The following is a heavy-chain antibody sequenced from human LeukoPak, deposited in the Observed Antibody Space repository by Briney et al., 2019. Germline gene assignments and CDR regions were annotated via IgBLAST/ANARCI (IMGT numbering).Heavy chain of an antibody. D-gene: IGHD6-19*01. J-gene: IGHJ4*02. CDR1: GGSISSSSYY. Sequence: SETLSLTCTVSGGSISSSSYYWGWIRQPPGKGLEWIGSIYYSGSTYYNPSLKSRVTISVDTSKNQFSLKLSSVTAADTAVYYCARHSIGYRSGWPIRIWGQGTLVTVSS. V-gene: IGHV4-39*01. CDR2: IYYSGST. CDR3: ARHSIGYRSGWPIRI.